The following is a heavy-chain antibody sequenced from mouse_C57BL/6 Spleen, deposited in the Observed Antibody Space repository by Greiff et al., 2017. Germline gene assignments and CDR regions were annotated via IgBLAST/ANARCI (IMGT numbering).Heavy chain of an antibody. V-gene: IGHV1-54*01. CDR2: LNPGSGGT. Sequence: QVQLQQSGAELVRPGTSVKVSCKASGYAFTNYLIEWVKQRPGQGLEWIGVLNPGSGGTNYHEKFKGKAKLTAAKSSRTAYMQLNSLTSDDSSVYCCARSRAYDSKVDAMDYGGQGTSVTVSS. D-gene: IGHD2-5*01. CDR3: ARSRAYDSKVDAMDY. J-gene: IGHJ4*01. CDR1: GYAFTNYL.